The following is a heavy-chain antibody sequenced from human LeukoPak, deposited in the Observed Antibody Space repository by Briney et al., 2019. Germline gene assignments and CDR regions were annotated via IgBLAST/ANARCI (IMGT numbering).Heavy chain of an antibody. CDR3: AGASYDSSGVH. V-gene: IGHV4-59*01. CDR2: IYYSGST. CDR1: GGSISIYY. D-gene: IGHD3-22*01. J-gene: IGHJ4*02. Sequence: SETLSLTCTVSGGSISIYYWSWIRQPPGKGLEWIGYIYYSGSTNYNPSLKSRVTISVDTSKNQFSLKLSSVTAADTAVYYCAGASYDSSGVHWGQGTLVTVSS.